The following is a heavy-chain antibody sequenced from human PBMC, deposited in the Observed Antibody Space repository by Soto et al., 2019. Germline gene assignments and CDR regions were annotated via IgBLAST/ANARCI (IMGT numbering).Heavy chain of an antibody. CDR1: DDSISPYY. V-gene: IGHV4-59*08. CDR2: IYYSGST. Sequence: PSETLSLTCSVSDDSISPYYWSWIRQPPGKGLEWIGYIYYSGSTNYNPSLKSRVTISVDTSKNQFSLKLSSVTAADTAVYYCARPRDCSSTSCYGALDPWGQGTLVTVSS. J-gene: IGHJ5*02. CDR3: ARPRDCSSTSCYGALDP. D-gene: IGHD2-2*01.